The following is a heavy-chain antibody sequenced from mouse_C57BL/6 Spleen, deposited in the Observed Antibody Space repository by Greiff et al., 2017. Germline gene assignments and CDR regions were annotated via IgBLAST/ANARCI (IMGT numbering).Heavy chain of an antibody. CDR2: IYPRDGST. CDR3: ARYQITTVVATDY. V-gene: IGHV1-85*01. J-gene: IGHJ2*01. Sequence: QVQLKESGPELVKPGASVKLSCKASGYTFTSYDINWVKQRHGQGLEWIGWIYPRDGSTKYNEKFKGKATLTVDTSSSTAYMELHSLTSEDSAVYFCARYQITTVVATDYWGQGTTLTVSS. D-gene: IGHD1-1*01. CDR1: GYTFTSYD.